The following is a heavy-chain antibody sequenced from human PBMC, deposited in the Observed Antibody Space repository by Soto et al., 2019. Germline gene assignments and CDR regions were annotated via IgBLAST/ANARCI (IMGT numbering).Heavy chain of an antibody. D-gene: IGHD3-10*01. V-gene: IGHV1-69*04. Sequence: GASVKVSCKASGGTFSSYTISWVRQAPGQGLEWMGRIIPILGIANYAQKFQSRVTITADKSTSTAYMELSSLRSEDTAVYYCAREIRGLGPFDPWGQGTLITVSS. CDR2: IIPILGIA. CDR3: AREIRGLGPFDP. CDR1: GGTFSSYT. J-gene: IGHJ5*02.